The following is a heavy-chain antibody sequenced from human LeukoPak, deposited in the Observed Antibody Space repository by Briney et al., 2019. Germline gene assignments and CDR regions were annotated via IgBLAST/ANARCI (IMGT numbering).Heavy chain of an antibody. CDR3: AKDLGYYGSGSYFRY. V-gene: IGHV3-23*01. D-gene: IGHD3-10*01. CDR1: GFTFSSYA. Sequence: GGSLRLSCAASGFTFSSYAMSWVRQAPGKGLEWVSAISGSGGSTYYADSVKGRFTISRDNSKNTLYLQMNSLRAEDTAVYYCAKDLGYYGSGSYFRYWGQGTLVTVSS. CDR2: ISGSGGST. J-gene: IGHJ4*02.